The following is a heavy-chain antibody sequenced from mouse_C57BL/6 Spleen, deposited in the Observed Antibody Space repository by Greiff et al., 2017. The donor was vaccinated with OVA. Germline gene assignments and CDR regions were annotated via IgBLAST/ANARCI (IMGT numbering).Heavy chain of an antibody. CDR1: GYSITSGYY. Sequence: EVQLQQSGPGLVKPSQSLSLTCSVTGYSITSGYYWNWIRQFPGNKLEWMGYISYDGSNNYNPSLKNRISITRDTSKNQFFLKLNSVTTEDTATYYCARDGRYYGSSYAMDYWGQGTSVTVSS. CDR2: ISYDGSN. CDR3: ARDGRYYGSSYAMDY. V-gene: IGHV3-6*01. D-gene: IGHD1-1*01. J-gene: IGHJ4*01.